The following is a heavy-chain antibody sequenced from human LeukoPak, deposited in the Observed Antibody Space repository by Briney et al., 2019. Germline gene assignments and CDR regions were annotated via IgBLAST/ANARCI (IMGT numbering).Heavy chain of an antibody. Sequence: PSETLSLTCTVSGYSISSGFYWIWIRQPPAQGLEWIGIIHHSGSTYYNPSLKSRVAMSLDTSKNQFSLKLSSVTAADTAVYYCARAFPTMGGYWGQGTLVTVSS. CDR1: GYSISSGFY. CDR3: ARAFPTMGGY. D-gene: IGHD3-10*01. V-gene: IGHV4-38-2*02. CDR2: IHHSGST. J-gene: IGHJ4*02.